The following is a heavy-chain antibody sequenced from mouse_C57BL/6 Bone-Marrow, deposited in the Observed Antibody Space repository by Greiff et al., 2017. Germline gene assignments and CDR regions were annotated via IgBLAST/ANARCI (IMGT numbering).Heavy chain of an antibody. CDR1: GFSLTSYG. CDR2: IWSGGST. D-gene: IGHD2-3*01. V-gene: IGHV2-2*01. Sequence: QVQLKQSGPGLVQPSQSLSITCTVSGFSLTSYGVHWVRQSPGKGLEWLGVIWSGGSTDYNAAFISRLSISKDNSKSQVFFKMNSLPADDTAIYYCARNGWFLWYFDVWGTGTTGTVSS. J-gene: IGHJ1*03. CDR3: ARNGWFLWYFDV.